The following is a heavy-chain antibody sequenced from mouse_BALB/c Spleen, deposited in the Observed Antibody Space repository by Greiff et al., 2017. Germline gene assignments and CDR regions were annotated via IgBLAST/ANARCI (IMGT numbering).Heavy chain of an antibody. Sequence: QVQLQQSGAELMKPGASVKISCKATGYTFSSYWIEWVKQRPGHGLEWIGEILPGSGSTNYNEKFKGKATFTADTSSNTAYMQLSSLTSEDSAVYYCARGGLMITTAGFDYWGQGTTLTVSS. CDR2: ILPGSGST. V-gene: IGHV1-9*01. D-gene: IGHD2-4*01. CDR1: GYTFSSYW. CDR3: ARGGLMITTAGFDY. J-gene: IGHJ2*01.